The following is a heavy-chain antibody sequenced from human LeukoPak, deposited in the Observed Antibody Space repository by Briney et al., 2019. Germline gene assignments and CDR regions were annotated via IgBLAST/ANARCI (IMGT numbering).Heavy chain of an antibody. CDR2: ISSSSSYI. Sequence: GGSLRLSCAASGFTFSSYSMNWVRQAPGKGLEWVSSISSSSSYIYYADSVKGRFTISRDNAKNSLYLQMNSLRAEDTAVYYCAAGQDPIWSGVRTLDYWGQGTLVTVSS. V-gene: IGHV3-21*01. D-gene: IGHD3-3*01. CDR1: GFTFSSYS. CDR3: AAGQDPIWSGVRTLDY. J-gene: IGHJ4*02.